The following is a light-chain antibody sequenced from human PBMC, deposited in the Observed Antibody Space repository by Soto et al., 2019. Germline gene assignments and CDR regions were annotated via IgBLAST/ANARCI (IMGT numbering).Light chain of an antibody. CDR2: DAS. CDR1: QSISSW. Sequence: DIPMTQSPSTLSASVGDRVTITCRASQSISSWLAWYQQKPGKAPKLLIYDASSLESGVPSRFSGSGSGTEFTLTISSLQPDDFATYYCQQYNSWSLTFGGGTKVDIK. CDR3: QQYNSWSLT. V-gene: IGKV1-5*01. J-gene: IGKJ4*01.